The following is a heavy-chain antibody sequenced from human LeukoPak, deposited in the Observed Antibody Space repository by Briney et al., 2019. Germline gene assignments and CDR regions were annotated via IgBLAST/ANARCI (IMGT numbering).Heavy chain of an antibody. CDR2: ISWNSGSI. J-gene: IGHJ4*02. CDR3: AKGLYGPGSTHLFDY. D-gene: IGHD3-10*01. Sequence: PGRSLRLSCAASGITFDDYAMHWVRQAPGKGLEWVSGISWNSGSIGYADSVKGRFTISRDNAKNSLYLQMNSLRAEDMALYYCAKGLYGPGSTHLFDYWGQGTLVTVSS. CDR1: GITFDDYA. V-gene: IGHV3-9*03.